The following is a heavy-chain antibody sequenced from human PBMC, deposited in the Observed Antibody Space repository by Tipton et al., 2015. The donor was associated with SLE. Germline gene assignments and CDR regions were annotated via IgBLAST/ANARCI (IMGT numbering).Heavy chain of an antibody. Sequence: TLSLTCTVSGVSINSGAYYWSWIRQHPGKGLEWIGYIYYTGTTYYNPSLKSRITIPLDTSRNQFSLQLTSVTAADTAVYYCATAVSMLQGDLRDYFDYWGQGTLVTASS. CDR3: ATAVSMLQGDLRDYFDY. CDR1: GVSINSGAYY. V-gene: IGHV4-31*03. CDR2: IYYTGTT. D-gene: IGHD3-10*01. J-gene: IGHJ4*02.